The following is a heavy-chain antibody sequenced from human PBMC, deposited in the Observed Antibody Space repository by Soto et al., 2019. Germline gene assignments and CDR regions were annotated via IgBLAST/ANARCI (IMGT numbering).Heavy chain of an antibody. V-gene: IGHV4-31*03. Sequence: QVQLQESGPGLVKPSQTLSLTCTVSGGSISSGGYYWYWIRQHSGKGLEWIGFTYYSGTTYYNPSRKIRVTISVDTSKNQFSLKLLSVTAADTAVYYCASRDVDTTMVGRDYWGQGTLVTVSS. CDR2: TYYSGTT. J-gene: IGHJ4*02. CDR3: ASRDVDTTMVGRDY. D-gene: IGHD5-18*01. CDR1: GGSISSGGYY.